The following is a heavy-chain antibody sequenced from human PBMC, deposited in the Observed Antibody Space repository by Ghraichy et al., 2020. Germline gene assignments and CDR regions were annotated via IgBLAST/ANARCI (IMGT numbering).Heavy chain of an antibody. CDR3: ARGLIIQAPKRPTYYYYMDV. CDR2: INHSGST. Sequence: SETLSLTCAVYGGSFSGYYWSWIRQPPGKGLEWIGEINHSGSTNYNPSLKSRVTISVDTSKNQFSLKLSSVTAADTAVYYCARGLIIQAPKRPTYYYYMDVWGKGTTVTVSS. V-gene: IGHV4-34*01. J-gene: IGHJ6*03. CDR1: GGSFSGYY. D-gene: IGHD5-18*01.